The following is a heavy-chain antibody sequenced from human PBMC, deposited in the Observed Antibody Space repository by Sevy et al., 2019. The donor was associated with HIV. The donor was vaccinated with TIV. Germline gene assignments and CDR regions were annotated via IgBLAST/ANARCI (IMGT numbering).Heavy chain of an antibody. CDR3: AKIGVAGTIRAGPEYYFDY. V-gene: IGHV3-9*01. J-gene: IGHJ4*02. D-gene: IGHD6-19*01. Sequence: GGSLRLSCAASGFTFDDYAMHWVRQAPGKGLEWVSGISWNSGSIGYADSVKGRFTISRDNAKNSLYLEMNGLGAEDTAFYYCAKIGVAGTIRAGPEYYFDYWGQGTLVTVSS. CDR1: GFTFDDYA. CDR2: ISWNSGSI.